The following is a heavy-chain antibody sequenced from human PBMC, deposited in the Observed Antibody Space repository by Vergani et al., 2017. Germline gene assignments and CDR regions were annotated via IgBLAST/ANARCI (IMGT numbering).Heavy chain of an antibody. Sequence: QVQLQESGPGLVKPSQTLSLTCTVSGGSISSGGYYWSWIRQHPGKGLEWIGYISYNGNTYYNPSLKSRVTMSIDTSKSQFSLKLSSVNAADTAFYYCARESGWYATPAYWGQGTLVTASS. J-gene: IGHJ4*02. CDR2: ISYNGNT. CDR1: GGSISSGGYY. CDR3: ARESGWYATPAY. V-gene: IGHV4-31*03. D-gene: IGHD6-19*01.